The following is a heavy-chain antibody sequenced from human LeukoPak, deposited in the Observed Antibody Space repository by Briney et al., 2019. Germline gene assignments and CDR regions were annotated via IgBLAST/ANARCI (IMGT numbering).Heavy chain of an antibody. J-gene: IGHJ4*02. Sequence: PSETLSLTCTVSGGSISSYYWSWIRQPPGKGLERIGYIYYSGSTNYNPSLKSRVTISVGTSKNQFSLKLSSVTAADTAVYYCARAYYYDSSGELLLDYWGQGTLVTVSS. CDR3: ARAYYYDSSGELLLDY. CDR2: IYYSGST. D-gene: IGHD3-22*01. V-gene: IGHV4-59*01. CDR1: GGSISSYY.